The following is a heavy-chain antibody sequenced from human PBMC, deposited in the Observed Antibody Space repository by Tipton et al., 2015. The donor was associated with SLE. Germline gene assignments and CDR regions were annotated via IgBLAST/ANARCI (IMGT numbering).Heavy chain of an antibody. J-gene: IGHJ4*02. CDR1: GGTFSSYA. D-gene: IGHD2/OR15-2a*01. V-gene: IGHV1-18*01. CDR3: ARDVKEGIEY. CDR2: ISGYNGDT. Sequence: QLVQSGAEVKKPGSSVKVSCKASGGTFSSYAISWVRQAPGQGLEWMGWISGYNGDTNYAQKFRGRIIMTTDTSTSTAYMEVRSLRSDDTAIYYCARDVKEGIEYWGQGTQVTVSS.